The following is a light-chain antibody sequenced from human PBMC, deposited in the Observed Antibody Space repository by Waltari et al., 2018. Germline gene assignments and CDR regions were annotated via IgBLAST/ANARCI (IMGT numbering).Light chain of an antibody. CDR3: SSFAGSSQML. Sequence: QSALTQPPSASGSPGQSVTISCTGTSSDVGGFDYVSWYQQHPGKVPRLMIYEVSKRPSGVPYRFSVSKSGNTASLTVSGLQVEDEADYYCSSFAGSSQMLFGGGTKLTVL. CDR2: EVS. V-gene: IGLV2-8*01. CDR1: SSDVGGFDY. J-gene: IGLJ2*01.